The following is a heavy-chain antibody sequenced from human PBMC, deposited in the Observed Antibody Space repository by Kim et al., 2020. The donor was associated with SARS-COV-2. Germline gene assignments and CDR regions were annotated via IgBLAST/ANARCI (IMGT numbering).Heavy chain of an antibody. CDR3: AKDRLGFGELFRPHYYGMDV. D-gene: IGHD3-10*01. J-gene: IGHJ6*02. CDR1: GFTFDDYA. Sequence: GGSLRLSCAASGFTFDDYAMHWVRQAPGKGLEWVSLISGDGGSTYYADSVKGRFTISRDNSKNSLYLQMNSLRTEDTALYYCAKDRLGFGELFRPHYYGMDVWGQGTTVTVSS. V-gene: IGHV3-43*02. CDR2: ISGDGGST.